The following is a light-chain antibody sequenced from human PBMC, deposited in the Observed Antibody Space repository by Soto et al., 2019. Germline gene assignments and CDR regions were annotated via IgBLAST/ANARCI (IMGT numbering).Light chain of an antibody. V-gene: IGLV2-14*03. CDR2: DVN. CDR3: SSYAIGNIVL. Sequence: QSALTQPASVSGSPGQSVTISCARTSSDIGGYNFVSWYQQHPGKAPKLMIYDVNQRPSGVSHRFSGSKSYNTASLTISGLQSEDEADYYCSSYAIGNIVLFGGGTKVTVL. CDR1: SSDIGGYNF. J-gene: IGLJ2*01.